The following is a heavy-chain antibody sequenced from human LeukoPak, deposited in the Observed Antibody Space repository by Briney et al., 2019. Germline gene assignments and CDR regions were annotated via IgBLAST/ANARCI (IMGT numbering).Heavy chain of an antibody. CDR1: GFTFSSDG. CDR3: AKSGSSGYYYDRVDY. V-gene: IGHV3-30*18. J-gene: IGHJ4*02. D-gene: IGHD3-22*01. Sequence: PGRSLRLSCAASGFTFSSDGMHWVRQAPGKGLEWVAVISYDGSNKYYADSVKGRFTISRDNSKNTLYLQMNSLRAEDTAVYYCAKSGSSGYYYDRVDYWGQGTLVTVSS. CDR2: ISYDGSNK.